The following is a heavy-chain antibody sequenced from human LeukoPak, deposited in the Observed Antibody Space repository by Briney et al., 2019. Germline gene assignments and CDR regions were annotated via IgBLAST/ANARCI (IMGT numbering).Heavy chain of an antibody. CDR1: GLTFSSYW. D-gene: IGHD1-26*01. CDR2: INQDGGEK. J-gene: IGHJ4*02. Sequence: PGGSLRLSCVASGLTFSSYWMSWVRQAPGKGLEWVANINQDGGEKYYVDSVKGRFTISRDNAKNSLYLQMNSLRAEDTAVYYCARVRTVGATTNWGQGTLVTVSS. CDR3: ARVRTVGATTN. V-gene: IGHV3-7*01.